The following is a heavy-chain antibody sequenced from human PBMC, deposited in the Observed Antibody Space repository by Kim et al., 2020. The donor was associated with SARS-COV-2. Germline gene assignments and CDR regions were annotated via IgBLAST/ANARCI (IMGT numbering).Heavy chain of an antibody. J-gene: IGHJ5*02. CDR3: ARGRAHPGDFEWFDP. D-gene: IGHD2-21*02. V-gene: IGHV4-34*01. Sequence: PPTKCRFTDSIDTSKNQFSLKLSSVTAADTAVYYCARGRAHPGDFEWFDPWGQGTLVTVSS.